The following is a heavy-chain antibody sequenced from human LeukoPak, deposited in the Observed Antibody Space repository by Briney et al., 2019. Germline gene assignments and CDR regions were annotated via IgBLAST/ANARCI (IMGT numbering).Heavy chain of an antibody. Sequence: GGSLRLSCAASGCTFSSYWMSWVRQASGKGLEWIGRIRSKGNNYATTYAASVKGRFTFSRDDSKNMAFLQMNSLKTEDTAVYYCCRQQFDDNIDYWGQGTLVTVSS. CDR1: GCTFSSYW. D-gene: IGHD1-1*01. CDR3: CRQQFDDNIDY. CDR2: IRSKGNNYAT. V-gene: IGHV3-73*01. J-gene: IGHJ4*02.